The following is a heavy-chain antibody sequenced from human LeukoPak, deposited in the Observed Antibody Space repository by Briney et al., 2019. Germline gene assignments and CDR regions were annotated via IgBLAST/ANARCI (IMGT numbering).Heavy chain of an antibody. Sequence: GGSLRLSCAASGFTFSSYSMNWVRQAPGKGLEWVSYISNSSSTIYYADSVEGRFTISRDNAKNSLYLQMNSLRAEDTAVYYCARDRWVTRHCSSTSCPSYMDVWGKGTTVTVSS. CDR2: ISNSSSTI. CDR3: ARDRWVTRHCSSTSCPSYMDV. J-gene: IGHJ6*03. V-gene: IGHV3-48*04. D-gene: IGHD2-2*01. CDR1: GFTFSSYS.